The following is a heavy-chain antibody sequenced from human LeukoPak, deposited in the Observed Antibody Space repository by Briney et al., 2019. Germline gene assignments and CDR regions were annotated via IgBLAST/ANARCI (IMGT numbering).Heavy chain of an antibody. V-gene: IGHV3-7*01. D-gene: IGHD1-26*01. CDR2: IRGDGREK. CDR1: GFTFSGSW. CDR3: VRDPSYGAIDH. J-gene: IGHJ4*02. Sequence: GGPLRLSCVASGFTFSGSWMGWVRQAPRKGLEWVAIIRGDGREKYYADSVKGRFTISRDNAKNLLYLQMNSLRDDDTALYFCVRDPSYGAIDHWGQGTLVAVSS.